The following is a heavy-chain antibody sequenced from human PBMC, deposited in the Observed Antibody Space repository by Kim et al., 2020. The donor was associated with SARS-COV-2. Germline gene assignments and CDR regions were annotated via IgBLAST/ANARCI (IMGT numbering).Heavy chain of an antibody. J-gene: IGHJ4*02. CDR2: ISSSSSYI. D-gene: IGHD3-10*01. CDR1: GFTFSSYS. V-gene: IGHV3-21*01. Sequence: GGSLRLSCAASGFTFSSYSMNWVRQAPGKGLEWVSSISSSSSYIYYADSVKGRFTISRDNAKNSLYLQMNSLRAEDTAVYYCATPGSDGSGSYFYKWGQGTLVTVSS. CDR3: ATPGSDGSGSYFYK.